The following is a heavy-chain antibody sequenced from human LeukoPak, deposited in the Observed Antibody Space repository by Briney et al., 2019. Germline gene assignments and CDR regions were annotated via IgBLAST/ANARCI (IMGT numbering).Heavy chain of an antibody. CDR1: GGSISSYY. Sequence: SETLSLTCTVSGGSISSYYWSWIRQPPGKGLEWIGYIYTSGSTNYNPSLKSRVTISVDTSKNQFSLKLSSVTAADTAVYYCARLRMYRDGYNFDYRGQGTLVTVSS. CDR2: IYTSGST. CDR3: ARLRMYRDGYNFDY. V-gene: IGHV4-4*09. D-gene: IGHD5-24*01. J-gene: IGHJ4*02.